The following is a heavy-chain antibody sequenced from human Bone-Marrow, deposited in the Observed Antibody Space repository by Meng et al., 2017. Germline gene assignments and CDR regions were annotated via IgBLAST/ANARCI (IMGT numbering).Heavy chain of an antibody. V-gene: IGHV3-74*01. J-gene: IGHJ4*02. CDR2: INNEGNYA. Sequence: GGSLRLSCAASGVTFGYYWMHWVRQAPGKGLVWVSRINNEGNYASYVDSVKGRFTLSRDNAENTLYLQMTSLTAVDTAFYYCVITYSDHGSGYYYSLWGQGTLVTVSS. D-gene: IGHD3-22*01. CDR3: VITYSDHGSGYYYSL. CDR1: GVTFGYYW.